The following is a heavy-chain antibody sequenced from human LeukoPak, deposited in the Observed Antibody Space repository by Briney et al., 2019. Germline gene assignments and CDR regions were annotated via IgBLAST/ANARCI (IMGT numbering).Heavy chain of an antibody. Sequence: ASVKVSCMASGYTFTSYDINWVRQATGQGLEWTGWMNPNSGNSGYAQKFQGRVTMTRSTSISTAYMELSSLRSEDTAVYYCARSPVGAIGPFDIWGQGTMVTVSS. CDR2: MNPNSGNS. V-gene: IGHV1-8*01. CDR1: GYTFTSYD. J-gene: IGHJ3*02. D-gene: IGHD1-26*01. CDR3: ARSPVGAIGPFDI.